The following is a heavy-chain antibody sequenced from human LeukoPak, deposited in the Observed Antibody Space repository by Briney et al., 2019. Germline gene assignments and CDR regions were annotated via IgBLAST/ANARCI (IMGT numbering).Heavy chain of an antibody. CDR1: GFTFSNYA. J-gene: IGHJ4*02. V-gene: IGHV3-30-3*01. D-gene: IGHD3-10*01. CDR3: VKDRTGTYTLDY. Sequence: GGSLRLSRAATGFTFSNYAIHWGRQAPGKGLEWVAFISDDGSRQHYADSVKGRFTISRDNSKNTLNLQMNSLRAEDTAVYYCVKDRTGTYTLDYWGQGTLVTVSS. CDR2: ISDDGSRQ.